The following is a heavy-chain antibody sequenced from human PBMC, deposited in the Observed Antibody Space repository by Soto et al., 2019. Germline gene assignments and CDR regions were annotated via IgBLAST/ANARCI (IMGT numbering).Heavy chain of an antibody. V-gene: IGHV3-21*01. CDR2: ISSSSSYI. Sequence: EVQLVESGGGLVKPGGSLRLSCAASGFTFSSYSMNWVRQAPGKGLEWVSSISSSSSYIYYADSVKGRFTISRDNAKNSLYLQINSLRAEDTAVYYCARSIRRIAEDYWGQVTLVTVSS. D-gene: IGHD6-13*01. CDR1: GFTFSSYS. CDR3: ARSIRRIAEDY. J-gene: IGHJ4*02.